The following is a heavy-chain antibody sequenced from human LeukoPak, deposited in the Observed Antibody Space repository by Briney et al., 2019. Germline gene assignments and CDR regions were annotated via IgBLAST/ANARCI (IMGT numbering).Heavy chain of an antibody. J-gene: IGHJ5*02. CDR2: MNPNTGNT. Sequence: ASVKVSCHASGYTFSRYEIHWVRPDTGQGLEWVGSMNPNTGNTAYAEKFQGRVTMTRDTSIDTAYMELSSLRSEDTAIYYCARGHRFRGNCRGVTCWVWFDPWGQGTLVTVSS. CDR1: GYTFSRYE. V-gene: IGHV1-8*01. CDR3: ARGHRFRGNCRGVTCWVWFDP. D-gene: IGHD2-15*01.